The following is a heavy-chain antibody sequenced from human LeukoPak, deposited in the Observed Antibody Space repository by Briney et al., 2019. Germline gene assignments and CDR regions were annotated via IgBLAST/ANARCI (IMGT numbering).Heavy chain of an antibody. CDR1: GFTFSSSA. J-gene: IGHJ6*02. CDR3: ARDAEYSSSLYYYYGMDV. D-gene: IGHD6-6*01. CDR2: ISGSAITT. Sequence: GGSLRLSCAASGFTFSSSAMSWVRQAPGKGLEWVSAISGSAITTYYADSVKGRFTISRDNSKNTMYLQMNSLRAEDTAVYYCARDAEYSSSLYYYYGMDVWGQGTTVTVSS. V-gene: IGHV3-23*01.